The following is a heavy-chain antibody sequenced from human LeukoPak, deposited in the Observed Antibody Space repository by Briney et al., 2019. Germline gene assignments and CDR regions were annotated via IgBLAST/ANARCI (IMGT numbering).Heavy chain of an antibody. CDR3: ATVEQQLVFLGAFDI. V-gene: IGHV1-24*01. CDR2: FDPEDGET. Sequence: ASVKVSCKVSGYTLTELSMHWVRQAPGKGLEWMGGFDPEDGETIYAQKFQGRVTMTEDTSTDTAYMELSSLRSEDTAVYHCATVEQQLVFLGAFDIWGQGTMVTVSS. CDR1: GYTLTELS. J-gene: IGHJ3*02. D-gene: IGHD6-13*01.